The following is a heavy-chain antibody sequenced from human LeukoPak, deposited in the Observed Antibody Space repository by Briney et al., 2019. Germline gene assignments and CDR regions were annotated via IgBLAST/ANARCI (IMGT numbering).Heavy chain of an antibody. CDR1: GYTFTGYY. Sequence: ASVKVSCKASGYTFTGYYMHWVRQAPGQGLEWMRWINPNSGGTNYAQKFQGRVTMTRDTSISTAYMELSRLRSDDTAVYYCARGLDGNNYEYLQHWGQGTLVTVSS. CDR2: INPNSGGT. J-gene: IGHJ1*01. D-gene: IGHD5-24*01. V-gene: IGHV1-2*02. CDR3: ARGLDGNNYEYLQH.